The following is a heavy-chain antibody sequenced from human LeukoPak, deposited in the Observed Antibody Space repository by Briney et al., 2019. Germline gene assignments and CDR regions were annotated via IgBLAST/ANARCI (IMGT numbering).Heavy chain of an antibody. J-gene: IGHJ5*02. CDR1: GGTFSSYA. Sequence: SVKLSCKASGGTFSSYAISWVRQAPGQGLKWMGGIIPIFGTANYAQKFQGRVTITTDESTSTAYMELSSLRSEDTAVYYCARARGITYEFDPWGQGTLVTVSS. CDR3: ARARGITYEFDP. D-gene: IGHD3-10*01. V-gene: IGHV1-69*05. CDR2: IIPIFGTA.